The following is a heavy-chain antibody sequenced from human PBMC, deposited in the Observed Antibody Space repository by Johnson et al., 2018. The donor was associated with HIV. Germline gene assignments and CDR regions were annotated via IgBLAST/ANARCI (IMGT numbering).Heavy chain of an antibody. CDR1: GFTFSDYY. CDR2: ISSSGNTI. Sequence: QMLLVESGGGLVQPGGSLRLSCAASGFTFSDYYMSWIRQAPGKGLEWVSYISSSGNTIFYADSVKGRFTISRDNSKNTLYLQMNSLRAEDTAVYYCAKDRGLSAFDIWGQGTMVTVSS. V-gene: IGHV3-11*04. CDR3: AKDRGLSAFDI. D-gene: IGHD3-10*01. J-gene: IGHJ3*02.